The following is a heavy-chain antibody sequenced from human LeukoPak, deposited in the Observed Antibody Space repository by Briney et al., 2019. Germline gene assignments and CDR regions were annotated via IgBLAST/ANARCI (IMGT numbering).Heavy chain of an antibody. CDR2: ISSSSSIM. D-gene: IGHD6-19*01. CDR1: AFTFSGYS. CDR3: AKDHGFYSSGWNPLFDY. J-gene: IGHJ4*02. Sequence: LGGSLRLSCAASAFTFSGYSMTWVRQAPGKGLEWASYISSSSSIMSYADSVKGRFTISRDNSKNTLYLQMNSLRAEDTALYYCAKDHGFYSSGWNPLFDYWGQGTLVTVSS. V-gene: IGHV3-48*01.